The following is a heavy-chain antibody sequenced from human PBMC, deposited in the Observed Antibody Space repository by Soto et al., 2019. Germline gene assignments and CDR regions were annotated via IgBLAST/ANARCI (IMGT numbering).Heavy chain of an antibody. J-gene: IGHJ6*02. CDR1: GFTFRSYG. CDR2: IWFDGRKK. CDR3: ARDRLVPYGYGMDV. Sequence: QMQLVESGGGVVQPGRSLRLSCAASGFTFRSYGIHWVRQAPGKGLEWVALIWFDGRKKYYVDSVKGRFAVSRDNSKNTLYLQMNSLRVEDTAVYYWARDRLVPYGYGMDVWGQGTTVTVSS. V-gene: IGHV3-33*01. D-gene: IGHD2-2*01.